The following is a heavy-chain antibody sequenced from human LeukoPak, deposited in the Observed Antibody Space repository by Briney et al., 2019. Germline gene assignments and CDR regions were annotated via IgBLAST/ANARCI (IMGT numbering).Heavy chain of an antibody. CDR1: GGSISGHY. J-gene: IGHJ5*02. CDR3: AKATYGSGSYNWFDP. CDR2: IYTSGST. D-gene: IGHD3-10*01. V-gene: IGHV4-4*07. Sequence: SETLSLTCTVSGGSISGHYWSWIRQPAGKGLEWIGRIYTSGSTNYNPSLKSRVTMSVDTSKNQFSLKLSSVTAADTAVYYCAKATYGSGSYNWFDPWGQGTLVTASS.